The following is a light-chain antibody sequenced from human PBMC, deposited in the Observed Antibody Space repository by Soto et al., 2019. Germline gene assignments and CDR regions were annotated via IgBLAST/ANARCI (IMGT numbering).Light chain of an antibody. CDR1: SSNTGAGYD. CDR2: GNS. V-gene: IGLV1-40*01. CDR3: QSYDSSLSGGV. J-gene: IGLJ3*02. Sequence: QYVLTQPPSVSGAPGPRVTISCTGSSSNTGAGYDVHWYQQLPGTAPKLLIYGNSTRPSGVPDRFSGSKSGTSASLAITGLQAEDEADYYCQSYDSSLSGGVFGGGTKVTVL.